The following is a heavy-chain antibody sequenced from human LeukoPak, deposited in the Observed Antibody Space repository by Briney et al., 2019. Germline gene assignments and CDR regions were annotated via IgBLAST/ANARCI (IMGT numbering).Heavy chain of an antibody. CDR2: IYYSGST. CDR3: ARGRVGANNWFDP. V-gene: IGHV4-61*08. Sequence: SETLSLTCTVSGGSISSGGYYWSWIRQHPGKGLEWIGYIYYSGSTNYNPSLKSRVTISVDTSKNQFSLKLSSVTAADTAVYYCARGRVGANNWFDPWGQGTLVTVSS. J-gene: IGHJ5*02. D-gene: IGHD1-26*01. CDR1: GGSISSGGYY.